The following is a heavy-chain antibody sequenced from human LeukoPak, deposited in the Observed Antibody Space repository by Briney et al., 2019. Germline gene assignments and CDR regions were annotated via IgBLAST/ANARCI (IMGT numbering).Heavy chain of an antibody. D-gene: IGHD3-16*01. CDR3: ARGGVDY. Sequence: NPSETLSLTCTVSGGSISSHYWSWIRQPPGKGLEWIGYIYYSGSTNYNPSLKSRVIISVDTSKYQFSLKLSSVTAADTAVYYCARGGVDYWGQGTLVTVSS. J-gene: IGHJ4*02. CDR2: IYYSGST. CDR1: GGSISSHY. V-gene: IGHV4-59*11.